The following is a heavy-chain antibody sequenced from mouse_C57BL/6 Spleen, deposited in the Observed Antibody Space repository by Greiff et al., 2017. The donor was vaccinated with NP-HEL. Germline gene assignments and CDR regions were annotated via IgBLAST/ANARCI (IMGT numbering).Heavy chain of an antibody. Sequence: VQLQQSGAELVKPGASVKLSCTASGFNIKDYYMHWVKQRTEQGLEWIGRIDPEDGETKYVPKFQGKATITADTSSNTAYLQLSSLTSEDTAVYYCASGYPYYAMDYWGQGTSVTVSS. CDR2: IDPEDGET. D-gene: IGHD2-14*01. J-gene: IGHJ4*01. CDR3: ASGYPYYAMDY. CDR1: GFNIKDYY. V-gene: IGHV14-2*01.